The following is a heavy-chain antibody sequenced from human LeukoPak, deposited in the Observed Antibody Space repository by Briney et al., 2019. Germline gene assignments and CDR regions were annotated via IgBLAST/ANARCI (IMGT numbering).Heavy chain of an antibody. J-gene: IGHJ4*02. V-gene: IGHV1-2*02. CDR3: ARGSFPLGEYY. Sequence: GASVKVSCKASGGTFSSYAISYVRQAPGQGLEWMGWINPNSGGTNYAQKFQGRVTMTRDTSISTAYMELSRLRSDDTAVYYCARGSFPLGEYYWGQGTLVTVSS. CDR2: INPNSGGT. CDR1: GGTFSSYA. D-gene: IGHD3-10*01.